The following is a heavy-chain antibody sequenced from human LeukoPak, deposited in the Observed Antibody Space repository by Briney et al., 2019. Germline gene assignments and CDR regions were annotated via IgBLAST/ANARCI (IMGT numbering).Heavy chain of an antibody. D-gene: IGHD6-13*01. V-gene: IGHV3-23*01. CDR1: GFTFSSYS. CDR2: ISNSGGST. J-gene: IGHJ4*02. CDR3: AKRSGSSWYGDFDY. Sequence: PGGSLRLSCAASGFTFSSYSMNWVRQAPGKGLEWVSAISNSGGSTYYADSVKGRFTISRDNSKNALYLQMNSLRAEDTAVYYCAKRSGSSWYGDFDYWGPGTLVTVSS.